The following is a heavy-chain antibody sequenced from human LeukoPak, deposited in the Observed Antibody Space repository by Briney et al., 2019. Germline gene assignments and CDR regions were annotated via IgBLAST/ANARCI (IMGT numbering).Heavy chain of an antibody. V-gene: IGHV3-33*01. Sequence: PGRSLRLSCAASGFTFSSYGIHWVRQAPGKGLEWVAVIGYDGSKKYYADSVKGRFTISRDNSKNTLYLHMNSLRVEDTAVYYCARGPGDDYGDYRVDYWGQGTLVTVSS. J-gene: IGHJ4*02. D-gene: IGHD4-17*01. CDR2: IGYDGSKK. CDR1: GFTFSSYG. CDR3: ARGPGDDYGDYRVDY.